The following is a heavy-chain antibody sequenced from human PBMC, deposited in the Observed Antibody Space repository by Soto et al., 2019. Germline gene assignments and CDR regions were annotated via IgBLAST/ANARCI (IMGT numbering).Heavy chain of an antibody. J-gene: IGHJ4*02. CDR2: INHSGST. Sequence: QVQLQPWGAGLLKPSETLSLTCAVYGGSFSGYYWSWIRQPPGKGLEWIGEINHSGSTNYNPSLKSRVTISVDTSKNQFSLKLSSVTAADTAVYYCARDYYGSGSYSLDYWGQGTLVTVSS. D-gene: IGHD3-10*01. CDR1: GGSFSGYY. V-gene: IGHV4-34*01. CDR3: ARDYYGSGSYSLDY.